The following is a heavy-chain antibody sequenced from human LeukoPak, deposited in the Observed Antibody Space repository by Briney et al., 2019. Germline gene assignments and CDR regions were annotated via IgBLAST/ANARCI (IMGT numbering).Heavy chain of an antibody. J-gene: IGHJ3*02. V-gene: IGHV3-33*05. CDR3: ARTGPDSSGAFDI. Sequence: GGSLRLSCAASGFIFSHYGMHWVRQAPGKGLEWVAVIQNDASTENFADSVKGRFTISRDNSKITVFLQMNSLRVEDTAVYYCARTGPDSSGAFDIWGQGTMVTVSS. CDR2: IQNDASTE. D-gene: IGHD3-22*01. CDR1: GFIFSHYG.